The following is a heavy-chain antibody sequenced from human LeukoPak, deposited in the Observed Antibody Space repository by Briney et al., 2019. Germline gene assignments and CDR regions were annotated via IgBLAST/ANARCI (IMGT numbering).Heavy chain of an antibody. J-gene: IGHJ6*02. Sequence: GGSLRLSCAASGFTVSSNYMSWVGQAPGKGLEWVLPISSSSSYIYYADSVKGRFTISRDNAKNSLYLQMNSLRAEDTAVYYCARLAAAGQYYYYGMNVWGQGTTVTVSS. CDR2: ISSSSSYI. CDR1: GFTVSSNY. D-gene: IGHD6-13*01. V-gene: IGHV3-21*01. CDR3: ARLAAAGQYYYYGMNV.